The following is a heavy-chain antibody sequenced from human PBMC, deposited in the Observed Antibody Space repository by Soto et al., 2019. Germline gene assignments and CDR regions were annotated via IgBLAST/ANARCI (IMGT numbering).Heavy chain of an antibody. D-gene: IGHD1-26*01. J-gene: IGHJ6*02. CDR2: IIPIFGTA. CDR1: GGTFSSYA. Sequence: QVQLVQSGAEVKKPGSSVKVSCKASGGTFSSYAISWVRQAPGQGLEWVGGIIPIFGTANYAQKFQGRVTITADESTSTAYMELSSLRSEDTAVYYCARRHQPWDGNYYGMDVWGQGTTVTVSS. V-gene: IGHV1-69*01. CDR3: ARRHQPWDGNYYGMDV.